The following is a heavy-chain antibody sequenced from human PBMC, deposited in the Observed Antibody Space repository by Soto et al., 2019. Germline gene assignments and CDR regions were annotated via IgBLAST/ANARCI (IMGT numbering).Heavy chain of an antibody. D-gene: IGHD3-10*01. CDR1: GFTFSSYG. J-gene: IGHJ4*02. V-gene: IGHV3-33*01. CDR2: IWYDGSNE. Sequence: GGSLRLSGAASGFTFSSYGMHWVRQAPGKGLEWVAVIWYDGSNEYYADSVKGRFTISRDNSKNTLYLQMNSLRAEDTAVYYCARDRGNVLLWFGEFRPADYWGQGTL. CDR3: ARDRGNVLLWFGEFRPADY.